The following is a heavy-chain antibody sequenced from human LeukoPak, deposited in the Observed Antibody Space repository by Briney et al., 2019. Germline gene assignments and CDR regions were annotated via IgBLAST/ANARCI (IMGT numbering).Heavy chain of an antibody. V-gene: IGHV3-7*01. CDR1: GFTFTNYW. Sequence: GGSLRLSCAASGFTFTNYWMSWVRQAPGKGLELVANINQDRREKYYVDSVKGRFTISRDNAKNSLYLQMNSLRAEDTAVYYCARLREIPVFGVVTKSTSYFDYWGQGTLVTVSS. CDR3: ARLREIPVFGVVTKSTSYFDY. CDR2: INQDRREK. J-gene: IGHJ4*02. D-gene: IGHD3-3*01.